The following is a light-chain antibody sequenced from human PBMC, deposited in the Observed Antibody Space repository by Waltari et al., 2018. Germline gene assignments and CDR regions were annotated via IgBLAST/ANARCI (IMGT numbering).Light chain of an antibody. V-gene: IGKV1-39*01. CDR2: AAS. J-gene: IGKJ3*01. Sequence: CPASQVISCSLNWYQQKPGKAPKLLIYAASNLPTGVPSRFSGRGSGPNFTLTISDLQPEDFATYHCQQSYSTGFTFGPGTRLDLK. CDR3: QQSYSTGFT. CDR1: QVISCS.